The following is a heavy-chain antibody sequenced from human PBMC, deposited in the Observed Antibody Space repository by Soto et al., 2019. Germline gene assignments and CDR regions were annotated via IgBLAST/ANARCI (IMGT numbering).Heavy chain of an antibody. CDR1: GGSISSGGYY. CDR2: IYYRGST. D-gene: IGHD3-16*02. J-gene: IGHJ4*02. CDR3: AREGGYDYVWGRYRSPFDY. Sequence: QVQLQESGPGLVKPSQTLSLTCTVSGGSISSGGYYWSWIRQHPGKCLEWIGYIYYRGSTYYNPSLKSRVTISVDTSKNQFSLKLSSVTAADTAVYYCAREGGYDYVWGRYRSPFDYWGQGTLVTVSS. V-gene: IGHV4-31*03.